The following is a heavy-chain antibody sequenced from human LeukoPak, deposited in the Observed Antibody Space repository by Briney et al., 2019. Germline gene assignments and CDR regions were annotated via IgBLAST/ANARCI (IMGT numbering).Heavy chain of an antibody. J-gene: IGHJ6*04. CDR2: IWYDGSNK. D-gene: IGHD6-25*01. Sequence: GGSLRLSCAASGFTFSSYGMHWVRQAPGKGLEWVAVIWYDGSNKYYADSVKGRFTISRDNSKNTLYLQMNSLRAEDTAVYYCARGRQYYYYYGMDVWGKGTTVTVSS. CDR1: GFTFSSYG. V-gene: IGHV3-33*01. CDR3: ARGRQYYYYYGMDV.